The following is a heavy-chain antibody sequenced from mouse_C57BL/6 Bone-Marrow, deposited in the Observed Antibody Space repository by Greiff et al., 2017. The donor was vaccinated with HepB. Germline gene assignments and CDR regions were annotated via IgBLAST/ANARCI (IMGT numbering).Heavy chain of an antibody. D-gene: IGHD2-1*01. CDR3: ARIYYGNYWFAY. CDR2: INPNNGGT. J-gene: IGHJ3*01. CDR1: GYTFTDYY. Sequence: EVKLQQSGPELVKPGASVKISCKASGYTFTDYYMNWVKQSHGKSLEWIGDINPNNGGTSYNQKFKGKATLTVDKSSSTAYMELRSLTSEDSAVYYCARIYYGNYWFAYWGQGTLVTVSA. V-gene: IGHV1-26*01.